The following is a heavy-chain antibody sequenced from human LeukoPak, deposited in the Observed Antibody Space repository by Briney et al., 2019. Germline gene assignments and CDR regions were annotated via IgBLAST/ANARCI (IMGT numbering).Heavy chain of an antibody. CDR1: GGSISSYY. CDR2: IYTSGST. J-gene: IGHJ4*02. V-gene: IGHV4-4*07. D-gene: IGHD3-22*01. Sequence: SETLSLTCTVSGGSISSYYWSWIRQPPGKGLEWIGHIYTSGSTNYNPSLKSRVTMSVDTSKNQFSLKLSSVTAADTAVYYCARGYYDSSGYYYYFDYWGQGTLVTVSS. CDR3: ARGYYDSSGYYYYFDY.